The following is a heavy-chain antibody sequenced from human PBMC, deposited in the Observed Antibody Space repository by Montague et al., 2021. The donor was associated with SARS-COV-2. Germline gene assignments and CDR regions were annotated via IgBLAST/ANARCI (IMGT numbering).Heavy chain of an antibody. CDR1: GGSISNSNYY. J-gene: IGHJ3*01. V-gene: IGHV4-39*01. D-gene: IGHD3-3*01. Sequence: SETLSLTCTVSGGSISNSNYYWGWIRQPPGKGLEWIGSVYYSGNTYHNPSLKSRVSISVDTSESQLSLKVMSVTAADTAVYYCARGQVTISGVLIFIPAAGHLDGWGQGTSVTVSS. CDR3: ARGQVTISGVLIFIPAAGHLDG. CDR2: VYYSGNT.